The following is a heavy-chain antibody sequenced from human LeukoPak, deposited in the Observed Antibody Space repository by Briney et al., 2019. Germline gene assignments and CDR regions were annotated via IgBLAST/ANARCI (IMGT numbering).Heavy chain of an antibody. V-gene: IGHV3-33*06. CDR2: IWYDETYK. J-gene: IGHJ4*02. Sequence: GGPLRLSCAASGFTFSSYAMHWVRQAPGKGLEWVAVIWYDETYKYYADSVKGRFTISRDNSKNTLYLQMNSLRAEDTALYYCAKDPHGSYSPRYFFDSWGQGTLVTVSS. CDR1: GFTFSSYA. D-gene: IGHD5-18*01. CDR3: AKDPHGSYSPRYFFDS.